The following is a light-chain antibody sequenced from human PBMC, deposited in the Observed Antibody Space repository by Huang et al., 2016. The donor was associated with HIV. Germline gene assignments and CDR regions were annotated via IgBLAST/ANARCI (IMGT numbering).Light chain of an antibody. Sequence: EIVLTQSPGTLSLSPGERATLSCRASQSVGIYLAWYQQKPGQGPRLLIYGASTRVTGIPDRFSGGGSGTDFTLSISRLEPEDFAVYYCQQYERPPDTFGPGTKVNIK. CDR2: GAS. CDR1: QSVGIY. CDR3: QQYERPPDT. V-gene: IGKV3-20*01. J-gene: IGKJ3*01.